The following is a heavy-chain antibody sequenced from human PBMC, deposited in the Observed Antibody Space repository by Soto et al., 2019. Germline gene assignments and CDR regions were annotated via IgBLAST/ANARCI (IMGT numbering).Heavy chain of an antibody. V-gene: IGHV3-33*01. CDR3: ARDRMLAARRDYYYGMDV. CDR1: GFTFSSYG. Sequence: QVQLVESGGGVVQPGRSLRLSCAASGFTFSSYGMHWVRQAPGKGLEWVAVIWYDGSNKYYADSVKGRFTISRDNSMNTLYLQMNSLRAEDTAVYYCARDRMLAARRDYYYGMDVWGQGTTVTVSS. D-gene: IGHD6-6*01. CDR2: IWYDGSNK. J-gene: IGHJ6*02.